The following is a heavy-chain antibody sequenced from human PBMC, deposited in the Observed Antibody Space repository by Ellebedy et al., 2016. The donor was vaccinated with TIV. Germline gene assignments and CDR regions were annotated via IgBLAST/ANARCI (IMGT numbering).Heavy chain of an antibody. D-gene: IGHD2-15*01. CDR3: AREELGYCSGGSCYPLTNPPDY. J-gene: IGHJ4*02. CDR2: ILFDGSEE. Sequence: GESLKISCEASGFHFFRYGLHWVRQAPGKGLEWVAFILFDGSEENYADSVKGRFTISRDNSKNTLYLQMNSLRAEDTAVYYCAREELGYCSGGSCYPLTNPPDYWGQGTLVTVSS. CDR1: GFHFFRYG. V-gene: IGHV3-30*02.